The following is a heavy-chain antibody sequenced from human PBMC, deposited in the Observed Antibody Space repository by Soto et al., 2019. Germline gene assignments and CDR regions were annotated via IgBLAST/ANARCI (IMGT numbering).Heavy chain of an antibody. CDR1: GGSISSGDYY. CDR2: IYYSGST. D-gene: IGHD4-17*01. V-gene: IGHV4-30-4*01. J-gene: IGHJ5*02. CDR3: ARESGDYVQFWFDP. Sequence: SETLSLTCTVSGGSISSGDYYWSWIRQPPGKGLEWIGYIYYSGSTYYNPSLKSRVTISVDTSKNQFSLKLSSVTAADTAVYYCARESGDYVQFWFDPWGQRTLVTVSS.